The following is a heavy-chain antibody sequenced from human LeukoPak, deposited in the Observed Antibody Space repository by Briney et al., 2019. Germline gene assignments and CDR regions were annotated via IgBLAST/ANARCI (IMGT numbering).Heavy chain of an antibody. Sequence: PSETLSLTCAVSGYSITSGYYGGWIRQPPGKGLGWIGSINHSGSTYYNPSLKGRVTISVDTSKNQFSLKLNSVTAADTAVYYCAREAVTRVWFDPWGQGTLVIVSS. CDR3: AREAVTRVWFDP. J-gene: IGHJ5*02. CDR2: INHSGST. D-gene: IGHD6-19*01. V-gene: IGHV4-38-2*02. CDR1: GYSITSGYY.